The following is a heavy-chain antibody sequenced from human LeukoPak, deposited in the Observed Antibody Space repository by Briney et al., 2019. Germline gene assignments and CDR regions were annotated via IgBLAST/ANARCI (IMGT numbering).Heavy chain of an antibody. CDR1: GFTFSSYE. CDR2: ISRSSSTI. CDR3: ARGGSRWLQLQTFDY. D-gene: IGHD5-24*01. V-gene: IGHV3-48*01. Sequence: GGSLRLSCAASGFTFSSYEMNWVRQAPGKGLEWVSYISRSSSTIKYADSVKGRFTISRDNTKSSLYLQMNSLRAEDTAVYYCARGGSRWLQLQTFDYWGQGTLVTVSS. J-gene: IGHJ4*02.